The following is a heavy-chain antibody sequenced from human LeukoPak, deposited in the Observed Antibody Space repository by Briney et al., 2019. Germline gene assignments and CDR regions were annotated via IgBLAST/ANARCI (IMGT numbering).Heavy chain of an antibody. CDR1: GGTFSSYA. Sequence: ASVKVSCKASGGTFSSYAISWVRQAPGQGLEWMGGIIPIFGTANYAQKFQGRVTITADKSTSTAYMELSSLRSEDTAVYYCARDHAGMARTGAFDIWGQGTMVTVSS. CDR3: ARDHAGMARTGAFDI. J-gene: IGHJ3*02. D-gene: IGHD5-24*01. CDR2: IIPIFGTA. V-gene: IGHV1-69*06.